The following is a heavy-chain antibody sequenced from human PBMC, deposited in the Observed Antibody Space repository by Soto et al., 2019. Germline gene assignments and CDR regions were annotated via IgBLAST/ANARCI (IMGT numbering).Heavy chain of an antibody. Sequence: QVQLVQSGAEVKKPGASVKVSCKASGYTFTSYDINWVRQATGQGLEWMGWMNPNSGNTGYAQKLQGRVNMTRNTYIRTAYMQLSSLRAKDTAVYYCAGGPYLCDILTGYYRGTFDYWGQGTLVTVSS. V-gene: IGHV1-8*01. D-gene: IGHD3-9*01. CDR1: GYTFTSYD. CDR3: AGGPYLCDILTGYYRGTFDY. J-gene: IGHJ4*02. CDR2: MNPNSGNT.